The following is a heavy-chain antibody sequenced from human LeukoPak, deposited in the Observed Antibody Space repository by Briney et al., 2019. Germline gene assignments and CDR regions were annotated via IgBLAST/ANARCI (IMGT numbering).Heavy chain of an antibody. V-gene: IGHV3-23*01. CDR2: ISGSGGST. Sequence: GGSLRLSCAASGFTFSSYAMSWVCQAPGKGLEWVSAISGSGGSTYYTDSVKGRFTISRDNSKNTLYLQMNSLRAEDTAVYYCAKGTTRPRITMRVVAPFDYWGQGTLVTVSS. J-gene: IGHJ4*02. CDR1: GFTFSSYA. D-gene: IGHD3-22*01. CDR3: AKGTTRPRITMRVVAPFDY.